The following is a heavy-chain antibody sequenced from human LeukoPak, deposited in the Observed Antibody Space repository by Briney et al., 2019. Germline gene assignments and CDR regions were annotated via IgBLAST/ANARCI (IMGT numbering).Heavy chain of an antibody. Sequence: PSETLSLTCTVSGGSISSYYWSWIRQPPGKGLEWIGYIYYSGSTNYNPSLKSRVTISVDTSKNQFSLKLSSVTAADTAVYYCARVLALGYCSGGSCYSSGHLDYWGQGTLVTVSS. J-gene: IGHJ4*02. V-gene: IGHV4-59*01. CDR2: IYYSGST. D-gene: IGHD2-15*01. CDR1: GGSISSYY. CDR3: ARVLALGYCSGGSCYSSGHLDY.